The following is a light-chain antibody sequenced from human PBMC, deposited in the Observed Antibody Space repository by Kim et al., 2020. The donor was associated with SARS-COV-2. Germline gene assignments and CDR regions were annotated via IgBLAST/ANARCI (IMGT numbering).Light chain of an antibody. V-gene: IGKV1-33*01. Sequence: DIQMTQSPSSLSASVGDRVTITCQASQDIRDYLNWYQQKPGKAPKLLIYGASSLKTGVPSRFSGSGSGTDFTFTISSLQPEDIGTYYCQQNVNFPYTFGQGTKLEI. CDR2: GAS. CDR1: QDIRDY. CDR3: QQNVNFPYT. J-gene: IGKJ2*01.